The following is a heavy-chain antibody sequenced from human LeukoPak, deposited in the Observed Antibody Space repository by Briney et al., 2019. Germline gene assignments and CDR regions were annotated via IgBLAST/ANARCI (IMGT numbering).Heavy chain of an antibody. CDR3: ARDKAAAGTDVFDY. J-gene: IGHJ4*02. CDR2: IYPGASDT. Sequence: PGESLKISCKGSGYSFTSSWIGWVRQMPGKGLEWMGIIYPGASDTRYSPSFQGQVTISVDKSITTAYLQWSSLKASDTAMYYCARDKAAAGTDVFDYWGQGTLVTVSS. CDR1: GYSFTSSW. V-gene: IGHV5-51*01. D-gene: IGHD6-13*01.